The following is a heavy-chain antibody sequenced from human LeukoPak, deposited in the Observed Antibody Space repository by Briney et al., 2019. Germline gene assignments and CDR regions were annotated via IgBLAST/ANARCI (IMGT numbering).Heavy chain of an antibody. CDR1: GGSISSGGYY. CDR2: ICYSGST. D-gene: IGHD3-22*01. Sequence: PSETLSLTCTVSGGSISSGGYYWSWIRQHPGKGLGWIGYICYSGSTYYNPSLKSRVTISVDTSKNQFSLKLSSVTAADTAVYYCARGSLTYYDSSGYYYRAFDIWGQGTMVTVSS. CDR3: ARGSLTYYDSSGYYYRAFDI. V-gene: IGHV4-31*03. J-gene: IGHJ3*02.